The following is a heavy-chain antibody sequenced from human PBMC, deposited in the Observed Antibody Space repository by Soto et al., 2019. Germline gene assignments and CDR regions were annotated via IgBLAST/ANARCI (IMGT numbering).Heavy chain of an antibody. J-gene: IGHJ4*02. CDR2: LSWDSGDV. CDR1: GFTFHNYA. D-gene: IGHD3-10*01. V-gene: IGHV3-9*01. Sequence: EVQLVESGGGLVQPGGSLRLSCAASGFTFHNYAMHWVRQAPGKGLEWVSGLSWDSGDVDYADSVKGRFAISRDNAKNSLYLQMNSLRTEDTALYYCANLRYSSGTGNFDYWGQGTLVTVSS. CDR3: ANLRYSSGTGNFDY.